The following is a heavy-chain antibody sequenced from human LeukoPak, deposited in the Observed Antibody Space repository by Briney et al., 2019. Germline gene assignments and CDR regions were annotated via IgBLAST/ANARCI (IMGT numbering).Heavy chain of an antibody. V-gene: IGHV1-46*01. D-gene: IGHD6-6*01. CDR1: GYTFTSYY. J-gene: IGHJ4*02. CDR2: INPSGGST. CDR3: AREPEYSSSGRYYFDY. Sequence: ASVKVSCKASGYTFTSYYMHWVRQAPGQGLEWMGIINPSGGSTSYAQKFQGRVTMTRDMSTSTVYMELSSLRSEDTAVYYCAREPEYSSSGRYYFDYWGQGTLVTVSS.